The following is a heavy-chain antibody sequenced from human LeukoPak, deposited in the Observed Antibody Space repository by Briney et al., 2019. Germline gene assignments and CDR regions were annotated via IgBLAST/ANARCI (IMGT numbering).Heavy chain of an antibody. CDR2: IYYTEST. J-gene: IGHJ4*02. CDR1: GDSISKYY. V-gene: IGHV4-59*12. Sequence: PSETLSLTCTVSGDSISKYYWSWVRQPPGKTLEWIGYIYYTESTNYNPSLKSRVTISVDTSKNQFSLKLNSVTAADTAVYYCARPNDYGDDYWGQGTLVTVSS. CDR3: ARPNDYGDDY. D-gene: IGHD4-17*01.